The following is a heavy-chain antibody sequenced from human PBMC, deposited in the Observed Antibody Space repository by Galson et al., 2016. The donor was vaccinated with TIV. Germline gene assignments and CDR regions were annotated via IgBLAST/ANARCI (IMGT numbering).Heavy chain of an antibody. CDR3: ARGETYYDTTYFPH. V-gene: IGHV1-69*13. D-gene: IGHD3-22*01. Sequence: SVKVSCKASGGTFSSYAFSWVRQAPGQGLEWMGGIIGMFGTTNYAQYFLGRLTITADEITSTAYMELSSLRSDDTAIYYCARGETYYDTTYFPHWGQGTLVTVSS. CDR2: IIGMFGTT. CDR1: GGTFSSYA. J-gene: IGHJ1*01.